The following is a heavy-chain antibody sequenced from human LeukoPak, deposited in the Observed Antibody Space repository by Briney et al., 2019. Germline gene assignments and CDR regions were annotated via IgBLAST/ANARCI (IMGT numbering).Heavy chain of an antibody. J-gene: IGHJ6*02. CDR1: GGSVSSGSYY. CDR2: INHSGST. D-gene: IGHD3-3*01. Sequence: SETLSLTCTVSGGSVSSGSYYWSWIRQPPGKGLEWIGEINHSGSTNYNPSLKSRVTISVDTSKNQFSLKLSSVTAADTAVYYCARVLNRITIFGVVIPYYYYYGMDVWGQGTTVTVSS. V-gene: IGHV4-39*07. CDR3: ARVLNRITIFGVVIPYYYYYGMDV.